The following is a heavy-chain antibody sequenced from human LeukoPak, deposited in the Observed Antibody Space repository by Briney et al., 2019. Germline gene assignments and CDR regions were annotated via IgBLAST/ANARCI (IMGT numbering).Heavy chain of an antibody. CDR1: GFTFRSYT. V-gene: IGHV3-30-3*01. Sequence: GGSLRLSCAASGFTFRSYTMHWVRQAPGKGLEWVAVISYDGSNKYYADSVKGRFTISRDNSKNTLYLQMNSLRAEDTAVYYCARGQWLAYYFDYWGQGTLVTVSS. D-gene: IGHD6-19*01. CDR2: ISYDGSNK. J-gene: IGHJ4*02. CDR3: ARGQWLAYYFDY.